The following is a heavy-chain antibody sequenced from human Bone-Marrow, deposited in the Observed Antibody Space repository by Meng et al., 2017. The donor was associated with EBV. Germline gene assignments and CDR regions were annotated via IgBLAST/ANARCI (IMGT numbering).Heavy chain of an antibody. D-gene: IGHD4-17*01. CDR2: INAGNGDT. Sequence: QVQLVQSGAEVKKPGASVKVSXKASGYSFTSYAMHWVRQAPGQGLEWMGWINAGNGDTVYSQKFQGRFIIIRDTSASTAYMELSSLRSEDTAVYYCARNYAEYVYNWFDPGGHGTLVTVSS. CDR1: GYSFTSYA. J-gene: IGHJ5*02. CDR3: ARNYAEYVYNWFDP. V-gene: IGHV1-3*01.